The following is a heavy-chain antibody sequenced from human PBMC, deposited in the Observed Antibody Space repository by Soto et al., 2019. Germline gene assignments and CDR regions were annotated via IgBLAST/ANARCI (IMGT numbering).Heavy chain of an antibody. D-gene: IGHD3-16*01. V-gene: IGHV3-23*01. CDR2: ISGSGGST. CDR3: AKCYDYIWGSYPDY. J-gene: IGHJ4*02. Sequence: GESLKISCAASGFTFSSYAMSWVRQAPGKGLEWVSAISGSGGSTYYADSVKGRFTISRDNSKNTLYLQMNSLRAEDTAVYYCAKCYDYIWGSYPDYWGQGTLVTVSS. CDR1: GFTFSSYA.